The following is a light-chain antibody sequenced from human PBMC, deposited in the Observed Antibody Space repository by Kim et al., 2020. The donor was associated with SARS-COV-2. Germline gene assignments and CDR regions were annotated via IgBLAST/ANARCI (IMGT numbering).Light chain of an antibody. Sequence: DVVMTQSLLSLPVTLGQPSSISCRSSQSLVYSDGNTYLNWFQQRPGQSPRRLIYKVSNRDSGVPDRFSGSGSGTDFTLKISRVEAEDVGVYYCMQGKHWPQRWTFGQGTKVDIK. J-gene: IGKJ1*01. CDR3: MQGKHWPQRWT. CDR1: QSLVYSDGNTY. V-gene: IGKV2-30*01. CDR2: KVS.